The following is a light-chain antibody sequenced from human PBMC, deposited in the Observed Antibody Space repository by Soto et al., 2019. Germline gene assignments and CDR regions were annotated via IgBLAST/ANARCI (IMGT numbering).Light chain of an antibody. V-gene: IGLV2-23*01. CDR2: EDN. CDR3: RSYENSKTLEV. J-gene: IGLJ3*02. Sequence: QSVLTQPASVSGSAGQSITISCTGASSDFGSFSLVSWYQQHPTKAPKLIIYEDNKRPSGVSNRFSASKSGRTASLTISGLLAEDEAHYYCRSYENSKTLEVFGGGTRLTVL. CDR1: SSDFGSFSL.